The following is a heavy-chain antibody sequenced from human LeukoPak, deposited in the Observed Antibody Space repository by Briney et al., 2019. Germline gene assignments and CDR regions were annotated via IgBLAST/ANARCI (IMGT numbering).Heavy chain of an antibody. D-gene: IGHD3-10*02. J-gene: IGHJ4*02. CDR3: ARYVGKGTQSYYFDY. V-gene: IGHV4-30-2*01. CDR1: GGSLSSGGYS. Sequence: SQTLSLTCAVSGGSLSSGGYSWRWLRQPPGKGLEWVGYIYQSGSTYYNPSLKSQVTISVDRSKNQFSLSLNSVPAADTAVYYCARYVGKGTQSYYFDYWGQGTLVTVAS. CDR2: IYQSGST.